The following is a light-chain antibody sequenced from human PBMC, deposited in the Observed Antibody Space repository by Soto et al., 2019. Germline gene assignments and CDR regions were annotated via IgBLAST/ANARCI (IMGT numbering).Light chain of an antibody. Sequence: EIVMTQSPATLSVSPGERATLSCRASQSVSSNLAWYQQKPGQAPRLLIYGAATRATGIPARFSGSGSGTEFTLTISSLQSEDVAVYYCQKYNNWPRTFGQGTKLEIK. CDR3: QKYNNWPRT. CDR2: GAA. V-gene: IGKV3-15*01. J-gene: IGKJ2*02. CDR1: QSVSSN.